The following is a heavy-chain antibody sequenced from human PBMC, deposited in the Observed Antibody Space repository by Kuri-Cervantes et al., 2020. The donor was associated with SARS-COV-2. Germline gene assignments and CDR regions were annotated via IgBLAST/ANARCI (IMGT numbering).Heavy chain of an antibody. Sequence: GESLKISCAASGFTFSSYEMNWVRQAPGKGLEWASYISSSGSTIYYADSVKGRFTISRDNAKNSLYLQMNSLRAEDTAVYYCARYLIPELLPHINGNYGMDVWGQGTTVTVSS. CDR2: ISSSGSTI. CDR3: ARYLIPELLPHINGNYGMDV. J-gene: IGHJ6*02. D-gene: IGHD2-15*01. CDR1: GFTFSSYE. V-gene: IGHV3-48*03.